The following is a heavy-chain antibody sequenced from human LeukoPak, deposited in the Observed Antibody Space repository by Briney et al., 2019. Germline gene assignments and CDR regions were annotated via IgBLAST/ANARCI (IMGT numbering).Heavy chain of an antibody. CDR2: IDPGSGGT. J-gene: IGHJ6*02. D-gene: IGHD6-13*01. CDR3: ATWGGSSSPLPDMDV. Sequence: GASVKVSCRASGYTFINYYMHWVRQPPGQGLEWMGIIDPGSGGTTYAQKLQGRVTMTRDTSTSTVYMELSSLRSEDTAMYYCATWGGSSSPLPDMDVWGQGTKVTVSS. CDR1: GYTFINYY. V-gene: IGHV1-46*04.